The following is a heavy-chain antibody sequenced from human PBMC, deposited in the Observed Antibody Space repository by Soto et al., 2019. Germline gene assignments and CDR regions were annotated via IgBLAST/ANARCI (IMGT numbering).Heavy chain of an antibody. CDR2: INHSGST. CDR1: GGSFSGYY. V-gene: IGHV4-34*01. J-gene: IGHJ6*02. Sequence: SETLSLTCAVYGGSFSGYYWSWIRQPPGKGLEWIGEINHSGSTNYNPSLKSRVTISVDTSKNQFSLKLSSVTAADTAVYYCARETNNYDFWSGYYSGGMDVWGQGTTVTVS. D-gene: IGHD3-3*01. CDR3: ARETNNYDFWSGYYSGGMDV.